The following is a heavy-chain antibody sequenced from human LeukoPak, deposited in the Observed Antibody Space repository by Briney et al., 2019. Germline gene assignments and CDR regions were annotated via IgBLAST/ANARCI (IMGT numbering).Heavy chain of an antibody. V-gene: IGHV3-73*01. D-gene: IGHD3-3*01. CDR3: QAQLDFWSGYSSH. Sequence: PGGSLRLSCAASGVTFSGSAMHWVRQAPGKGLEWVGRIRSKANSYATAYAASVKGRFTISRDDSKNTAYLQMNSLKTEDTAVYYCQAQLDFWSGYSSHWGQGTLVTVSS. CDR1: GVTFSGSA. J-gene: IGHJ4*02. CDR2: IRSKANSYAT.